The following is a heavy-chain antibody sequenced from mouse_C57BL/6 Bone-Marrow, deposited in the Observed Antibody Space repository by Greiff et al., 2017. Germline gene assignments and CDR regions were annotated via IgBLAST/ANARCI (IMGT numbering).Heavy chain of an antibody. J-gene: IGHJ2*01. Sequence: QVQLQQSGAELVRPGTSVKISCKASGYTFTNYWIGWAKQRPGQGLEWIGDIYPGDGYTNYNEKFKGKATLTADQSSITAYMQFSSLTAEDSAIYYCARYYGSTLFDYWGQGTTLTVSS. V-gene: IGHV1-63*01. D-gene: IGHD1-1*01. CDR3: ARYYGSTLFDY. CDR2: IYPGDGYT. CDR1: GYTFTNYW.